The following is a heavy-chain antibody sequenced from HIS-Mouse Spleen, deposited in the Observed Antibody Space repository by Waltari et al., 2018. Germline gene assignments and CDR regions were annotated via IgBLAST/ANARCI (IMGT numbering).Heavy chain of an antibody. CDR3: AREIPYSSSWYDWYFDL. J-gene: IGHJ2*01. Sequence: QLQLQESGPGLVKPPETLSLTCTLSGGSISSSSYHWGWIRQPPGTGLEWIGSIYYSGSTYYNPSLKSRVTISVDTSKNQFSLKLSSVTAADTAVYYCAREIPYSSSWYDWYFDLWGRGTLVTVSS. CDR1: GGSISSSSYH. V-gene: IGHV4-39*07. CDR2: IYYSGST. D-gene: IGHD6-13*01.